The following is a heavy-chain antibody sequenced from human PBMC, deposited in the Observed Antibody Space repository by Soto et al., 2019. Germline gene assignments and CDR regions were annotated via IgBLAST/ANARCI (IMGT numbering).Heavy chain of an antibody. J-gene: IGHJ4*02. CDR1: GLTFGDYA. V-gene: IGHV3-9*01. D-gene: IGHD4-17*01. Sequence: EVQLVESGGGLVQPGRSLRLSCAASGLTFGDYAMHWVRQTPGEGLEWVSGVSWSSGTIGYADSVKGRFTISRDNAKNSLYLQMNSLRAEDTAIYYCAKIRLLTTVDYWGQGTLVTVSS. CDR2: VSWSSGTI. CDR3: AKIRLLTTVDY.